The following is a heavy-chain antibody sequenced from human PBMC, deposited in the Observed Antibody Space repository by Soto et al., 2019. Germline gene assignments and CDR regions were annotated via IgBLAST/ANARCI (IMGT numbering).Heavy chain of an antibody. V-gene: IGHV4-30-2*01. CDR3: AKRDGYYFDH. D-gene: IGHD2-21*02. CDR1: GGSISSGGYS. J-gene: IGHJ4*02. Sequence: SETLSLTCAVSGGSISSGGYSWSWIRQPPGKGLEWIGYIYHSGSTYYNPSLKSRVTISVDRSKNQFSLKLSSVTAADTAVYYCAKRDGYYFDHWGQGTLVTVSS. CDR2: IYHSGST.